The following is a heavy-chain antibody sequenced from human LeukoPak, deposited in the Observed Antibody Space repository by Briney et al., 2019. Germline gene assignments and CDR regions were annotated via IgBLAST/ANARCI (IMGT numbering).Heavy chain of an antibody. Sequence: PGGSLRLSCAASGFTFSSYSMNWVRQAPGKGLEWVSSISSSSSYIYYADSVKGRSTISRDNAKNSLYLQMNSLRAEDTAVYYCARDAYYYDLVWSCFDIWGQGTMVTVSS. D-gene: IGHD3-22*01. CDR2: ISSSSSYI. CDR3: ARDAYYYDLVWSCFDI. J-gene: IGHJ3*02. CDR1: GFTFSSYS. V-gene: IGHV3-21*01.